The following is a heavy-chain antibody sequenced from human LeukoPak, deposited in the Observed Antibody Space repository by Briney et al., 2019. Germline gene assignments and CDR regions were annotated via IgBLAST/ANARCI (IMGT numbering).Heavy chain of an antibody. J-gene: IGHJ4*02. CDR2: ISAYNGNT. CDR1: GYTFTSYG. CDR3: AREGIQLWLDLSY. V-gene: IGHV1-18*01. D-gene: IGHD5-18*01. Sequence: AAVTLSYKASGYTFTSYGISWVRHDPGQGQKRMGWISAYNGNTHYAQKLQGRVIVTTDTSTSTAYMELRSLRSDDTAVYYCAREGIQLWLDLSYWGQGTLVTVSS.